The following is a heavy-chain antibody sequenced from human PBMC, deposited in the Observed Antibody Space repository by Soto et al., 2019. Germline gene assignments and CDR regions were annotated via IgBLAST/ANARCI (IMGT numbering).Heavy chain of an antibody. J-gene: IGHJ4*02. V-gene: IGHV4-34*01. Sequence: SETLSLTCAVYGASLSDNYCNWLRQPPGKGLEWIGEINHSGNTNYNPSLRSRVTISTDTSKNQLSLNLRSVSAADTAVYYCAIGRGDFHAWGQGATVTVSS. CDR3: AIGRGDFHA. CDR2: INHSGNT. CDR1: GASLSDNY.